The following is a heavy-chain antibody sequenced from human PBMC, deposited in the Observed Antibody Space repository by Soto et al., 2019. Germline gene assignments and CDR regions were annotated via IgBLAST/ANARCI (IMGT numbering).Heavy chain of an antibody. CDR3: ARVGYDILTGYSEWENYYYYYMDV. CDR1: GYTFTSYG. CDR2: ISAYNGNT. Sequence: ASVKVSCKASGYTFTSYGISWVRQAPGQGLEWMGWISAYNGNTNYAQKLQGRVTMTTDTSTSTAYMELRSLRSDDTAVYYCARVGYDILTGYSEWENYYYYYMDVWGKGTTVTVSS. D-gene: IGHD3-9*01. V-gene: IGHV1-18*01. J-gene: IGHJ6*03.